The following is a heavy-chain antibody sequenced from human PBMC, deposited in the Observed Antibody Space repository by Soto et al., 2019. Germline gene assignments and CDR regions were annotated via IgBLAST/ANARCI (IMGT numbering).Heavy chain of an antibody. CDR1: GFILSDYW. Sequence: EVQLVESGGGLVQPGGSLRLSCATSGFILSDYWIHWVRQVPGEGLVWVSRIDGYGTNTDYAESVRGRFTISRDSAKSTAFLQMDSLRVEDTAVYHCVRLGFVGEGDFWGQGILVTLSS. CDR2: IDGYGTNT. V-gene: IGHV3-74*01. CDR3: VRLGFVGEGDF. D-gene: IGHD1-26*01. J-gene: IGHJ4*02.